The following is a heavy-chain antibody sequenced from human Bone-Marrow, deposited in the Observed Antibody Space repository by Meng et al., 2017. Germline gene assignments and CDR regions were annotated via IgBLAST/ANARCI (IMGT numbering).Heavy chain of an antibody. CDR1: GYNFPDYY. V-gene: IGHV1-2*06. Sequence: ASVKVSCKPSGYNFPDYYIHWVRRASGQGLEWMGRINPNSGGTNYAQKFQGRVTMTRDTSISTAYMELSRLRSDDTAVYYCARETPDYDYVWGSLHYYYYYGMDVWGQGTTVTVSS. CDR2: INPNSGGT. CDR3: ARETPDYDYVWGSLHYYYYYGMDV. D-gene: IGHD3-16*01. J-gene: IGHJ6*02.